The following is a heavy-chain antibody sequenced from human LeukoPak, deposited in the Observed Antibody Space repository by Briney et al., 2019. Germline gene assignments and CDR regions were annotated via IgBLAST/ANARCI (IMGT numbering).Heavy chain of an antibody. CDR1: GFTVSSNH. V-gene: IGHV3-66*01. Sequence: PGGSLRLSCAASGFTVSSNHMSWVRQAPGKGLEWVSVIYSGGSTYYADSVKGRFTISRDNSKNTLYLQMNSLRAEDTAVYYCARGGYTYYDILTGYTDPYFDYWGQGTLVTVSS. CDR3: ARGGYTYYDILTGYTDPYFDY. CDR2: IYSGGST. J-gene: IGHJ4*02. D-gene: IGHD3-9*01.